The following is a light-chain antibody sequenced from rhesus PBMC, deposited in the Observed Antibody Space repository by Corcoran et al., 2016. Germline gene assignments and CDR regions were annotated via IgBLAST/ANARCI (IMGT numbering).Light chain of an antibody. CDR3: LQYSSSPYS. CDR1: QSISSW. V-gene: IGKV1-22*01. CDR2: KAS. Sequence: DIQMTQSPSSLSASVGDTVTITCRASQSISSWLDWYQQKPGKAPKLLIYKASSLKSGVPSRFSGSGSGTDCTLTISSLQPEDFATYYCLQYSSSPYSFGQGTKVEIK. J-gene: IGKJ2*01.